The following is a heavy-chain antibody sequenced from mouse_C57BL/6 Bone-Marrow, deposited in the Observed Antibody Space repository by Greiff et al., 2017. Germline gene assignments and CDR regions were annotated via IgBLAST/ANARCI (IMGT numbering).Heavy chain of an antibody. Sequence: ESGPGLVKPSQSLSLTCSVTGYSITSGYYWNWIRQFPGNKLEWMGYISYDGSNNYNPSLKNRISITRDTSKNQFFLKLNSVTTEDTATYYCARERWLRFDYWGQGTTLTVSS. V-gene: IGHV3-6*01. D-gene: IGHD2-2*01. CDR2: ISYDGSN. J-gene: IGHJ2*01. CDR1: GYSITSGYY. CDR3: ARERWLRFDY.